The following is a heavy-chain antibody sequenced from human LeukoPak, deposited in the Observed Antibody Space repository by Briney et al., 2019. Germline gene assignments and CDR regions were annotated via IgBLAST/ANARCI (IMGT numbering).Heavy chain of an antibody. Sequence: PGGSLRLSCSASGFTYTDYSMSWVRQVPGKGLEWVSGLGRTGEYKYYADSVKGRFTISRDNSKDMVFLQMNSLRAEDTAIYYCVKGVYGSGSYYIPAFFDYWGQGTLVTVSS. CDR2: LGRTGEYK. J-gene: IGHJ4*02. V-gene: IGHV3-23*01. CDR3: VKGVYGSGSYYIPAFFDY. CDR1: GFTYTDYS. D-gene: IGHD3-10*01.